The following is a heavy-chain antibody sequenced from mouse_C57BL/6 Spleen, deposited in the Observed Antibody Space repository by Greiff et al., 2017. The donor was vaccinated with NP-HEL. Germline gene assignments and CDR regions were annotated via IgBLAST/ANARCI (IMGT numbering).Heavy chain of an antibody. CDR1: GYTFTSYW. V-gene: IGHV1-55*01. J-gene: IGHJ2*01. D-gene: IGHD2-1*01. CDR3: AREGNDGNYVDY. Sequence: QVQLQQPGAELVKPGASVKMSCKASGYTFTSYWITWVKQRPGQGLEWIGDIYPGSGSTNYNEKFKSKATLTVDTSSSTAYMQLSSLTSEDSAVYYCAREGNDGNYVDYWGQGTTLTVSS. CDR2: IYPGSGST.